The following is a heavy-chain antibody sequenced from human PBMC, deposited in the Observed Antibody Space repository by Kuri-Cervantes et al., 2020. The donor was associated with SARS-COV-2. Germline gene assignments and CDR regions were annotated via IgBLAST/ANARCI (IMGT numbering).Heavy chain of an antibody. J-gene: IGHJ3*02. Sequence: ASVKVSCKASGYTFTSYGISWFRQAPGQGLEWMGWISTFNANTNYAQKFQGRVTMTRDTSISTAYMELSRLRSDDTAVYYCARDSGDWDPDGFDIWGQGTMVTVSS. D-gene: IGHD2-21*02. CDR2: ISTFNANT. CDR1: GYTFTSYG. CDR3: ARDSGDWDPDGFDI. V-gene: IGHV1-18*01.